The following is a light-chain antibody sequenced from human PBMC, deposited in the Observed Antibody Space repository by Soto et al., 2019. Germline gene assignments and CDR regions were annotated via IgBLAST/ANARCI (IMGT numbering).Light chain of an antibody. CDR1: QTVLSN. V-gene: IGKV3-15*01. CDR3: QQYNNWLIT. Sequence: EIKIRQSPATVSVSPGERATLSCRASQTVLSNLAWYQQKPGQAPRLLIYGASTRATGIPVRFSGSGSGTDFTLTISSLQSEDFAVYYCQQYNNWLITFGQGTRLAIK. J-gene: IGKJ5*01. CDR2: GAS.